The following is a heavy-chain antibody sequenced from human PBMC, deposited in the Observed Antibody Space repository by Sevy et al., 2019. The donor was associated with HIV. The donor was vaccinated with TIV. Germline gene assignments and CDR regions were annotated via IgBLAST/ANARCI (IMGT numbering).Heavy chain of an antibody. CDR2: ISAHSGNT. CDR3: AGFGVVRGINHQYILGMDV. CDR1: GYSFSSYG. J-gene: IGHJ6*02. Sequence: ASVKVSCKTSGYSFSSYGINWVRQAPGQGLEWMGWISAHSGNTKYAQKLQGRVTMTTETSTSTADMELRSLRSDDTAVDYCAGFGVVRGINHQYILGMDVWGQWTTVTVSS. V-gene: IGHV1-18*01. D-gene: IGHD3-10*01.